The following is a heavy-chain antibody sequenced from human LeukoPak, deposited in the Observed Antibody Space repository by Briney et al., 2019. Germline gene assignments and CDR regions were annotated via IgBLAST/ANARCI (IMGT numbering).Heavy chain of an antibody. V-gene: IGHV4-39*01. CDR2: IYYSGST. J-gene: IGHJ4*02. Sequence: SETLSLTCAVAGGSISSSSYYWGWIRQPPGKGLDCIGSIYYSGSTYYNPSLKSRVTISVDTSKNQFSLKLSSVTAADTAVFYCASLRERSYYARGFDYWGQGTLVTVSS. CDR3: ASLRERSYYARGFDY. CDR1: GGSISSSSYY. D-gene: IGHD1-26*01.